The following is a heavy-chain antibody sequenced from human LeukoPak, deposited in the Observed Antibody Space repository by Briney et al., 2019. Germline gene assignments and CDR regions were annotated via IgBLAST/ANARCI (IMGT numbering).Heavy chain of an antibody. Sequence: GASVKVSCKASGYTFTSYGISWVRQAPGQGLEWMGWVSTYNGNTSYAQKFQDRVTMTTDTSTRTAYMELRSLRSDETAVYYCARGPSGCSGGSCYSDYWGQGTLVTVSS. CDR1: GYTFTSYG. J-gene: IGHJ4*02. CDR3: ARGPSGCSGGSCYSDY. D-gene: IGHD2-15*01. CDR2: VSTYNGNT. V-gene: IGHV1-18*01.